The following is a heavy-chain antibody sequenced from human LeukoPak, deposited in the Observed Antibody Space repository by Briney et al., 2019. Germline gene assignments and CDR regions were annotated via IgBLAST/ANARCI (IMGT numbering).Heavy chain of an antibody. D-gene: IGHD6-25*01. Sequence: ASVKVSCKASGYTFTGYYMHWVRQAPGQGLEWMGWINPNSGGTNYAQKFQGRVTMTRDTSISTAYMELSRLRSDDTAVYYCARDLRYSSDWDSVHAFDIWGQGTTVTVSS. CDR1: GYTFTGYY. J-gene: IGHJ3*02. V-gene: IGHV1-2*02. CDR2: INPNSGGT. CDR3: ARDLRYSSDWDSVHAFDI.